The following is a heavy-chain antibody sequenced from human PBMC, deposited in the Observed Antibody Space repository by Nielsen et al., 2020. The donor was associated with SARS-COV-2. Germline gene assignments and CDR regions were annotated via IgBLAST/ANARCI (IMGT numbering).Heavy chain of an antibody. CDR1: GFVFSSYS. J-gene: IGHJ3*02. V-gene: IGHV3-21*01. CDR2: ISSDSTYT. D-gene: IGHD3-3*01. Sequence: GGSLRLSCAASGFVFSSYSMIWVRQAPGKGLEWVSSISSDSTYTYSADSVKGRFTISRDNAKNSLYLQMNSLRAEDTAVYYCARDSIPTVFGVFSPDAFDIWGQGTMVTVSS. CDR3: ARDSIPTVFGVFSPDAFDI.